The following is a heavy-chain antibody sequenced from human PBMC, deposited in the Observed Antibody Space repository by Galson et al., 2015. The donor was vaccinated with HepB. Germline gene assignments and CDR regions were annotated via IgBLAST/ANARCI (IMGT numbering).Heavy chain of an antibody. CDR2: IYWDDGK. CDR3: ARWVQPVTTFFGLQRGDWFDP. CDR1: GFSLSTSGVG. Sequence: ALVKPTQTLTLTCTFSGFSLSTSGVGVGWIRQPPGKALEWLALIYWDDGKRYSPSLKSRLTITKDTSKNQVVLTMTNMDPVDTATYYCARWVQPVTTFFGLQRGDWFDPWGQGTLVTVSS. V-gene: IGHV2-5*02. D-gene: IGHD4-17*01. J-gene: IGHJ5*02.